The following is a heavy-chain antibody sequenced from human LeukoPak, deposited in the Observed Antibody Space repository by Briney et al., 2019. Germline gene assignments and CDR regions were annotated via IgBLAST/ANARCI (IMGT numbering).Heavy chain of an antibody. Sequence: PSETLSLTCTVSGGSISSYYLSWVRQPPGKGLEWIGYIYYSGSTNYNPSLKSRVTISVDTPKNQFSLKLSSVPAADTAVYYCARELRSGDFDYWGQGALVTVSS. CDR1: GGSISSYY. V-gene: IGHV4-59*01. CDR2: IYYSGST. J-gene: IGHJ4*02. CDR3: ARELRSGDFDY.